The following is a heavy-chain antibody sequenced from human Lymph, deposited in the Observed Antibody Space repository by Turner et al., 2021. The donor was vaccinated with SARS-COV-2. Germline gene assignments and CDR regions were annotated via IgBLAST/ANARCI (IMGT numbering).Heavy chain of an antibody. Sequence: QVQLVESGGGVVQPGRSLRLSCAASGFTFSTSAIYWVRQAPGKGLEWVAVISYDGSNKYYADSVKGRFTISRDNSKNTLYLQMNSLRAEDTAVYYCARYASGGYFYYGMDVWGQGTTVTVSS. D-gene: IGHD3-10*01. J-gene: IGHJ6*02. V-gene: IGHV3-30*04. CDR1: GFTFSTSA. CDR2: ISYDGSNK. CDR3: ARYASGGYFYYGMDV.